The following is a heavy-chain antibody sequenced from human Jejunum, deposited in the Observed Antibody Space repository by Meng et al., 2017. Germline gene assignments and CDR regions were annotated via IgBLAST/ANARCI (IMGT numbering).Heavy chain of an antibody. CDR3: ARGFWKSGFDS. CDR1: GQCPWEQHW. D-gene: IGHD3-3*01. J-gene: IGHJ5*02. CDR2: TYYTSKWNN. Sequence: SGTGQREALPDPLTTWSHTRGQCPWEQHWLDLDRHAPSRGLEWLGRTYYTSKWNNDYAVSVRSRITINADTSKSQSSLHLNSVTPEDTAVYYCARGFWKSGFDSWGQGTLVTVSS. V-gene: IGHV6-1*01.